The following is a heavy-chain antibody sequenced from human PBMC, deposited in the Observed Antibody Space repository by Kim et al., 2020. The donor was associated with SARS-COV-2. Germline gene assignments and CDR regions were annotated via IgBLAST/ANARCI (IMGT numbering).Heavy chain of an antibody. V-gene: IGHV3-48*03. J-gene: IGHJ4*02. D-gene: IGHD5-18*01. CDR1: GYTFSSYE. CDR2: ISSSGNTI. CDR3: ARDTAMAVDY. Sequence: GGSLRLSCAASGYTFSSYEMNWVRQAPGKGLEWVSYISSSGNTIYYADSVKGRFTISRDNAKNSLYLQMNSLRADDTAVYYCARDTAMAVDYWGQGTLVTVSS.